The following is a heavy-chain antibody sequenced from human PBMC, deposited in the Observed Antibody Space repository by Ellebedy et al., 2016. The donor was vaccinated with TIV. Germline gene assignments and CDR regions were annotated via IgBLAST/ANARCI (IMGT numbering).Heavy chain of an antibody. J-gene: IGHJ3*02. Sequence: GESLKISCKGSGYSFTSYWISWVRQMPGKGLEWMGRIDPSDSYTNYSPSFQGHVTISADKSISTAYLQWSSLKASDTAMYYCARHSYSGYVGHAFDIWGQGTMVTVSS. CDR3: ARHSYSGYVGHAFDI. V-gene: IGHV5-10-1*01. D-gene: IGHD5-12*01. CDR2: IDPSDSYT. CDR1: GYSFTSYW.